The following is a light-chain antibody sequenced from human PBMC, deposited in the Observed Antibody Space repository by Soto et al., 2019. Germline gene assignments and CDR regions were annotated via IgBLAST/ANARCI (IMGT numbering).Light chain of an antibody. CDR1: SSDVGGYNY. Sequence: QSVLTQPASVSGSPGQSITISCTGTSSDVGGYNYVSWYQQHTGIAPKLLIYGVTNRPSGVSTRFSGSKSGNTASLTISGLQAEDEADYHCSSYTSASTLLYLFGTGTKVTVL. CDR2: GVT. CDR3: SSYTSASTLLYL. V-gene: IGLV2-14*01. J-gene: IGLJ1*01.